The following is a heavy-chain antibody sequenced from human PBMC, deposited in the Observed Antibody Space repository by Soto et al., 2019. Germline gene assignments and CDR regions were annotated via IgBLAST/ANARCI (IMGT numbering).Heavy chain of an antibody. CDR1: GGTFSSYA. CDR2: IIPIFGTA. V-gene: IGHV1-69*01. D-gene: IGHD2-2*01. J-gene: IGHJ4*02. CDR3: AREREGGGYCSSNSCYAGLDY. Sequence: QVQLVQSGAEVKKPGSSVKVSCKASGGTFSSYAISWVRQAPGQGLEWMGGIIPIFGTANYAQKFQGRVMITADESKGTASMERSSVRSEDTAVYYCAREREGGGYCSSNSCYAGLDYWGQGTLVTVSS.